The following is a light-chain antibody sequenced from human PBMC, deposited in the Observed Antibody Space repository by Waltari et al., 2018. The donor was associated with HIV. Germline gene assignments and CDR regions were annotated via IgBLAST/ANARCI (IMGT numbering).Light chain of an antibody. Sequence: QSVLTQPPSASGTPGQRITLSCSGSYSNIGSDNVYWYQHLPGTAPKLLIDKNIQRPSGVPDRFSGSKSGASAYLAISGLRSEDEADYYCTGWDASLSEYVFGPGTRVTV. CDR3: TGWDASLSEYV. CDR2: KNI. J-gene: IGLJ1*01. CDR1: YSNIGSDN. V-gene: IGLV1-47*01.